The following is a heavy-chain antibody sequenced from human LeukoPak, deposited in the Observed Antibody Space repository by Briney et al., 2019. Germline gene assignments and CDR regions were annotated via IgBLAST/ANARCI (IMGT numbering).Heavy chain of an antibody. CDR2: ISGSGGST. J-gene: IGHJ4*02. V-gene: IGHV3-23*01. CDR3: ARVRSPRYFDY. CDR1: GFTFSSYG. Sequence: GGSLRLSCAASGFTFSSYGMSWVRQAPGKGLDWVSAISGSGGSTYYADSVKGRFTISRDNSKNTLYLQMNSLRAEDTAVYYCARVRSPRYFDYWGQGTLVTVSS.